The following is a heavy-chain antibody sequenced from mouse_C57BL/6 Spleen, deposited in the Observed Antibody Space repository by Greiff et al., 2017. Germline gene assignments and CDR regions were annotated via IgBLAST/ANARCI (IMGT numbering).Heavy chain of an antibody. V-gene: IGHV5-17*01. Sequence: EVMLVESGGGLVKPGGSLKLSCAASGFTFSDYGMHWVRQAPEKGLEWVAYISSGSSTIYYADTVKGRFTISRDNAKNTLFLQMTSLRSEDTAMYYCARARTVKDAMDYWGQGTSVTVSS. J-gene: IGHJ4*01. CDR1: GFTFSDYG. CDR3: ARARTVKDAMDY. D-gene: IGHD1-1*01. CDR2: ISSGSSTI.